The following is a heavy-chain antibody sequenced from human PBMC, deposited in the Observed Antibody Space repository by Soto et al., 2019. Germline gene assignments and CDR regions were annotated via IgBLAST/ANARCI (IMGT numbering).Heavy chain of an antibody. CDR3: AKGESYLDY. CDR2: IVYDGSNN. V-gene: IGHV3-30*18. Sequence: QVQLVESGGGVVQPGRSLRLSCAASGFTFSNYAMHWVRQAPGKGLEWVAIIVYDGSNNYYADSVQGRFTISRDNPKNTLYLQMNSLRPEDTAVYYCAKGESYLDYWGQGTLVTVSS. J-gene: IGHJ4*02. CDR1: GFTFSNYA.